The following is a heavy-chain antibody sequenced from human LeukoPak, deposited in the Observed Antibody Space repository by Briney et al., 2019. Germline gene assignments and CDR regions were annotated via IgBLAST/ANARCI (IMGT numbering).Heavy chain of an antibody. Sequence: ASVKVSCKASGGTFSSYAISWVRQAPGQGLGWMGIINPSGGSTSYAQKFQGRVTMTRDTSTSTVYMELSSLRSEDTAVYYCARGHCSSTSCYGRGYYYYMDVWGKGTTVTVSS. CDR3: ARGHCSSTSCYGRGYYYYMDV. D-gene: IGHD2-2*01. CDR2: INPSGGST. V-gene: IGHV1-46*03. CDR1: GGTFSSYA. J-gene: IGHJ6*03.